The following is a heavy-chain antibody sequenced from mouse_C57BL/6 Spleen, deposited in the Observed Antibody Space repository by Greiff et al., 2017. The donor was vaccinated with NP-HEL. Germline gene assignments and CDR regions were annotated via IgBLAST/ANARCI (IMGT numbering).Heavy chain of an antibody. Sequence: EVQRVESGGGLVKPGGSLKLSCAASGFTFSSYAMSWVRQTPEKRLEWVATISDGGSYTYYPDNVKGRFTISRDNAKNNLYLQMSHLKSEDTAMYYCARARKDYYYGSSNYFDYWGQGTTLTVSS. J-gene: IGHJ2*01. CDR3: ARARKDYYYGSSNYFDY. CDR2: ISDGGSYT. V-gene: IGHV5-4*01. D-gene: IGHD1-1*01. CDR1: GFTFSSYA.